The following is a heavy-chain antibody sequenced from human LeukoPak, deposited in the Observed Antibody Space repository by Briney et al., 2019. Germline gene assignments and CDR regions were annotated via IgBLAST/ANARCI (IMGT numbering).Heavy chain of an antibody. CDR1: GFTFSDYY. Sequence: GGSLRLSCSASGFTFSDYYMSSIRQAPGKGLGWVSYISSGGSTIYYADSVKGRFTISRDNAKNSLYLRMNSLRAEDTAVYYCAFGYSSNWGQGTLVTVSS. CDR2: ISSGGSTI. J-gene: IGHJ4*02. CDR3: AFGYSSN. V-gene: IGHV3-11*01. D-gene: IGHD6-13*01.